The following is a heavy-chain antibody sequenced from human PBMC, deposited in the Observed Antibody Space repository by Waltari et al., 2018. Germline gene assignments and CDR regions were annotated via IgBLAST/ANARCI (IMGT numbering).Heavy chain of an antibody. Sequence: VQLVESGGGLVQPGGSLRLPWSASGFHFSSYWMSWVRQAPGKGLEWVANIKQDGSEKDYVDSVKGRFTISRDNAKNSLYLQMNSLRAEDTAVYYCAIRGAPYGDYSLDYWGQGTLVTVSS. D-gene: IGHD4-17*01. CDR2: IKQDGSEK. CDR1: GFHFSSYW. J-gene: IGHJ4*02. CDR3: AIRGAPYGDYSLDY. V-gene: IGHV3-7*01.